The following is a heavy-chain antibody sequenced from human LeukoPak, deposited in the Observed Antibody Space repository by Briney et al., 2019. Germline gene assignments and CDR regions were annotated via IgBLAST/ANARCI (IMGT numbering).Heavy chain of an antibody. Sequence: GRSLRLSCAASGLTFSNYWMRCGRPAPGNGLEWVANIKPDGSDIYYVDSVKWRFTISRDNAKKSLYVQMNSLRAEYTAVYYCTRSGTYVFDCWGQGTLVTVSS. D-gene: IGHD1-26*01. CDR2: IKPDGSDI. CDR3: TRSGTYVFDC. J-gene: IGHJ4*02. CDR1: GLTFSNYW. V-gene: IGHV3-7*01.